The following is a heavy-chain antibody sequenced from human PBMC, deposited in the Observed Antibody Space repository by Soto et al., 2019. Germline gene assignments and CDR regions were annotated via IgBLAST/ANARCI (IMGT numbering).Heavy chain of an antibody. V-gene: IGHV5-51*01. CDR2: IYPDDSQT. CDR3: ARFGGAALSYNWFDL. D-gene: IGHD3-16*01. CDR1: GYTFSWYW. J-gene: IGHJ5*02. Sequence: GESLKISCKGSGYTFSWYWIGWVRQMPGKGLEWMGIIYPDDSQTRYSPSFQGQVTMSADKSTAYLQWSSLKASDTAMYYCARFGGAALSYNWFDLWGQGTLVTVSS.